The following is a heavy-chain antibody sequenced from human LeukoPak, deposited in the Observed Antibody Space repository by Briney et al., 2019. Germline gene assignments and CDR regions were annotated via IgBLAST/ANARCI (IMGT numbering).Heavy chain of an antibody. Sequence: GGSLRLSCAASGFMSSTYWMSWVRHVPGKGLEWVATIKPDGSEKYYVDSVTGRFAISRDNAKNSMSLQMSSLRAEDTAVYYCARARLDSWGQGSLVTVSS. CDR3: ARARLDS. CDR2: IKPDGSEK. V-gene: IGHV3-7*01. J-gene: IGHJ5*01. CDR1: GFMSSTYW.